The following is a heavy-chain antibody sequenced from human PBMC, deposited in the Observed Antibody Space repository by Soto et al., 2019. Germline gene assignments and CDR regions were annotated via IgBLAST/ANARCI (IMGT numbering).Heavy chain of an antibody. Sequence: GGSLRLSCASSGFTFSSYAMSWVRQAPGKGLEWVSAISGSGGSTYYADSVKGRFTISRDNSKNTLYLQMNSLRAEDTAVYYCAKGLRITIFGVAGLDYWGQGTLVTVSS. D-gene: IGHD3-3*01. CDR2: ISGSGGST. J-gene: IGHJ4*02. V-gene: IGHV3-23*01. CDR3: AKGLRITIFGVAGLDY. CDR1: GFTFSSYA.